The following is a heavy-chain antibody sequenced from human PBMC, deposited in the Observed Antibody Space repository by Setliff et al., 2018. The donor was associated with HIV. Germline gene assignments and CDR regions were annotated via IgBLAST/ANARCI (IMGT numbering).Heavy chain of an antibody. CDR1: GFTFGDYA. V-gene: IGHV3-48*01. CDR2: ISSDSRTT. CDR3: VRDLVYYYDNSGSFYVAEYFQH. Sequence: GESLKISCTASGFTFGDYAMSWVRQAPGKGLEWVSYISSDSRTTYYADSVKGRFTISRDDAKTSLYLQMNSLRAEDTAVYYCVRDLVYYYDNSGSFYVAEYFQHWGQGTLVTVSS. D-gene: IGHD3-22*01. J-gene: IGHJ1*01.